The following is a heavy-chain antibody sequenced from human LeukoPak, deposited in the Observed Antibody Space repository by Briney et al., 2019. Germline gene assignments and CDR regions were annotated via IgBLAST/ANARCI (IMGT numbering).Heavy chain of an antibody. CDR2: ISYDGSNK. V-gene: IGHV3-30-3*01. CDR3: ARDPTWTTMVRGVTPPFDY. CDR1: GFTFSSYA. D-gene: IGHD3-10*01. Sequence: GGSLRLSCAASGFTFSSYAMHWVRQAPGKGLEWVAVISYDGSNKYYADSVKGRFTISRDNSKNTLYLQMNSLRAEDTAVYYCARDPTWTTMVRGVTPPFDYWGQGTLVTVSS. J-gene: IGHJ4*02.